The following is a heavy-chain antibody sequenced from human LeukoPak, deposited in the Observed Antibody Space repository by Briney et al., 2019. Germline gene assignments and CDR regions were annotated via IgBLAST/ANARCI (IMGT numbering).Heavy chain of an antibody. J-gene: IGHJ1*01. CDR2: IYYSGST. Sequence: SETLSLTCTVSGGSISSYYWSWIRQPPGKGLEWIGYIYYSGSTYYNPSLKSRVTISVDTSKNQFSLKLSSVTAADTAVYYCARSSGWYKYFQHWGQGTLVTVSS. V-gene: IGHV4-59*06. CDR3: ARSSGWYKYFQH. CDR1: GGSISSYY. D-gene: IGHD6-19*01.